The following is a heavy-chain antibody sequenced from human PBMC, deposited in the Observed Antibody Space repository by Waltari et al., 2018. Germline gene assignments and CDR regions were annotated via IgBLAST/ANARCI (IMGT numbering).Heavy chain of an antibody. Sequence: EVQLVESGGGLIQPGGSRRLSCAASGFTVSNNYMSGVRQAPGKGLEWVSLIYSGGSTYYADSVKGRFTISRDSSRNTLYLQMNSLRAEDTAVYYCASFTTKTHWGQGTLVTVSS. D-gene: IGHD1-1*01. CDR3: ASFTTKTH. J-gene: IGHJ4*02. CDR1: GFTVSNNY. CDR2: IYSGGST. V-gene: IGHV3-53*01.